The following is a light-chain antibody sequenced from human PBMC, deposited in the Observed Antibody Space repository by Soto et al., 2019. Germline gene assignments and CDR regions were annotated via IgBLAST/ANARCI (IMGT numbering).Light chain of an antibody. J-gene: IGKJ2*01. CDR2: KIS. CDR3: MQATQFPPYT. V-gene: IGKV2-24*01. Sequence: DLVMTQTPLSSPVTLGQPASISCRSSQSLVHSDGNTYLSWLQQRPVQPPRLIIYKISNRFSVVPDRFRGNGPWTEFTLTISRVEAEDVGVYYCMQATQFPPYTFGQGTKLEIK. CDR1: QSLVHSDGNTY.